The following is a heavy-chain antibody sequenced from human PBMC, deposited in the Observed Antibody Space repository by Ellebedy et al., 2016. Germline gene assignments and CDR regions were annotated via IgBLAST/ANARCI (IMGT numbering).Heavy chain of an antibody. J-gene: IGHJ4*02. D-gene: IGHD3-10*01. Sequence: GESLKISCAASGFTFSHYAMTWVRQAPGKGLEWVSAISGNTGTTYYADSVKGRFTISRDSSTNTLYLQMDSLRADDTAVYYCAKAPRLLWVDDYSDYWGQGTLVTVSS. CDR3: AKAPRLLWVDDYSDY. CDR1: GFTFSHYA. V-gene: IGHV3-23*01. CDR2: ISGNTGTT.